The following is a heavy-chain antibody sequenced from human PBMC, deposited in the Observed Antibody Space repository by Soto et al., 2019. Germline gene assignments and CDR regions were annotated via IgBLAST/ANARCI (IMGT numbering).Heavy chain of an antibody. Sequence: EVQLVESGGGLVKPGGSLRLSCAASGFTFSRYSMNWVRQAPGKGLEWVSSINSSSSYIYYADSVKGRFTISRDNGKNSLYLQMNSLRAEDTAVYYCAKGAATDYYMDVWGKGTTVTVSS. J-gene: IGHJ6*03. CDR1: GFTFSRYS. D-gene: IGHD6-13*01. CDR2: INSSSSYI. CDR3: AKGAATDYYMDV. V-gene: IGHV3-21*01.